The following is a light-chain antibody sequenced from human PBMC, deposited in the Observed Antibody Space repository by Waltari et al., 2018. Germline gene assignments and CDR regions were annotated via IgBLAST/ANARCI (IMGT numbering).Light chain of an antibody. CDR3: AAWDDSLNAWL. CDR2: SNN. CDR1: SSNIGSNT. Sequence: QSVLTQPPSASGTPGQRVTISCSGSSSNIGSNTVHWYQHLPGTAPKLLLYSNNQRPSGVPDRFSGSKSGTSASLAISGLQSEDAADYYCAAWDDSLNAWLFGGGTKLTVL. J-gene: IGLJ3*02. V-gene: IGLV1-44*01.